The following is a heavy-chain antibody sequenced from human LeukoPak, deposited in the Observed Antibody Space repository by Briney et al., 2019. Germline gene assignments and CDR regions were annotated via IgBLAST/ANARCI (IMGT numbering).Heavy chain of an antibody. Sequence: GGSLRLSCAASGFTFSSYAVSWVRQAPGKGLEWVSTISGSGDSTHYVDSVKGRFTISRDNSENKMYLQMNSLRAEDTALYYCAKDRRIAAAGTNYFDYWGQGTLVTVSS. CDR2: ISGSGDST. J-gene: IGHJ4*02. D-gene: IGHD6-13*01. V-gene: IGHV3-23*01. CDR1: GFTFSSYA. CDR3: AKDRRIAAAGTNYFDY.